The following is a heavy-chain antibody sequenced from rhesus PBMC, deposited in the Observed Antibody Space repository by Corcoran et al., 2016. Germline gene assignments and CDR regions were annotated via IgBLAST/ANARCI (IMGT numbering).Heavy chain of an antibody. D-gene: IGHD6-25*01. J-gene: IGHJ4*01. V-gene: IGHV3-178*01. CDR3: GRADFGIDY. CDR2: ISNSGDST. Sequence: EVQLAESGGDLAKPGGSPRLACAASGFNFSDYYMDWVRQAPGKGLEVVSLISNSGDSTWYADSVKGRFTVSRDNAKNTLFLQMNSLTPEDKAVYYCGRADFGIDYWGQGVLVTVSS. CDR1: GFNFSDYY.